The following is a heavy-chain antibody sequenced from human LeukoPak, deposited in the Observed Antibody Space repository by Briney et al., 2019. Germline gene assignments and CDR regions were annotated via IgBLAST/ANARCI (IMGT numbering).Heavy chain of an antibody. CDR2: ISYDGSHD. D-gene: IGHD4-17*01. CDR1: GFTFSSYG. Sequence: GGTLRLSCAASGFTFSSYGMHWVRQAPGKGLEWVAIISYDGSHDYYTDSVKGRFTISRDNSKNTLYLQMNSLRAEDTAVYYCARTNYGDYAVYWGQGTLVTVSS. J-gene: IGHJ4*02. CDR3: ARTNYGDYAVY. V-gene: IGHV3-30*03.